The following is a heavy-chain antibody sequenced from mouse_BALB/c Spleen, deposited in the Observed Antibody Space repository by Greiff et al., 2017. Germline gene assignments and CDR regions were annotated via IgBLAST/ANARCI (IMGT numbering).Heavy chain of an antibody. Sequence: QVQLQQSGAELMKPGASVKISCKATGYTFSSYWIEWVKQRPGHGLEWIGEILPGSGSTNYNEKFKGKATFTADTSSNTAYMQLSSLTSEDSAVYYCARDYYGSSGRCAYWGQGTLVTVSA. V-gene: IGHV1-9*01. J-gene: IGHJ3*01. CDR1: GYTFSSYW. D-gene: IGHD1-1*01. CDR3: ARDYYGSSGRCAY. CDR2: ILPGSGST.